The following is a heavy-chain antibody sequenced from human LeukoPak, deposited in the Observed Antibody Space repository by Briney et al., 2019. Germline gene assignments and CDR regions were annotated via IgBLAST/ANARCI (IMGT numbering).Heavy chain of an antibody. CDR2: ISWNSGSI. V-gene: IGHV3-9*01. D-gene: IGHD6-19*01. J-gene: IGHJ4*02. CDR1: GFTFDDYA. Sequence: PGGSLRLSCAASGFTFDDYAMHWVRQAPEKGLEWVSGISWNSGSIGYADSVEGRFTISRDNAKNSLYLQMNSLRAEDTALYYCAKAGYSSGWYYFDYWGQGTLVTVSS. CDR3: AKAGYSSGWYYFDY.